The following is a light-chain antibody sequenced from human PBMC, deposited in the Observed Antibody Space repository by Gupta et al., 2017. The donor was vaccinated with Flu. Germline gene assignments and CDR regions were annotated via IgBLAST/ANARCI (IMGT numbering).Light chain of an antibody. J-gene: IGKJ1*01. CDR3: QQYNNWWA. Sequence: SPATLSVSPGERATRSCRASQSVSTNVAWYQQKPGQAPRLLIYGTSTRATGVAGRFSGSGSGTEFTLTIDSLQSEDFAIYYCQQYNNWWAFGQGTKVEIK. CDR2: GTS. V-gene: IGKV3-15*01. CDR1: QSVSTN.